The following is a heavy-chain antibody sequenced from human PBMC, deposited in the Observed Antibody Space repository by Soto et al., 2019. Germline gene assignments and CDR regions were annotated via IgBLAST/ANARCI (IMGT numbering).Heavy chain of an antibody. V-gene: IGHV1-18*01. Sequence: GASVKVSCKASGYTFASYAISWMRQAPGQGLEWMGWISAYNGNTNYAQKLQGRATMTTDTSTSTAYMELRSLRSDDTAVYYCARDPPPPDYWGQGTLVTVSS. CDR1: GYTFASYA. CDR2: ISAYNGNT. CDR3: ARDPPPPDY. J-gene: IGHJ4*02.